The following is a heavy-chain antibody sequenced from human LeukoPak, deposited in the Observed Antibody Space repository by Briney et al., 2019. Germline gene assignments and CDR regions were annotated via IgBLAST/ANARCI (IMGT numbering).Heavy chain of an antibody. Sequence: PGGSLRLSCAASGFTFSSYSMNWVRQAPGKGLEWVSSISSSSSYIYYADSVKGRFTISRDNAKNSLYLQMNSLRAEDTAVYYCASSPTSDFFDYWGQGTLVTVSS. CDR3: ASSPTSDFFDY. J-gene: IGHJ4*02. V-gene: IGHV3-21*01. CDR1: GFTFSSYS. CDR2: ISSSSSYI.